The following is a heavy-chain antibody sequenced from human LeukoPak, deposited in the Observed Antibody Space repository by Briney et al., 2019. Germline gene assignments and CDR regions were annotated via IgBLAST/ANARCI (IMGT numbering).Heavy chain of an antibody. CDR2: INHSGST. Sequence: SETLSLTCAVYGVSFSGYYWSWIRQPPGKGLEWIGEINHSGSTNYNPSLKSRVTISVDTSKNQFSLKLSSVTAEDTAVYYCARAPYYDDAFDIWGQGTMVTVSS. CDR1: GVSFSGYY. J-gene: IGHJ3*02. CDR3: ARAPYYDDAFDI. D-gene: IGHD3-3*01. V-gene: IGHV4-34*01.